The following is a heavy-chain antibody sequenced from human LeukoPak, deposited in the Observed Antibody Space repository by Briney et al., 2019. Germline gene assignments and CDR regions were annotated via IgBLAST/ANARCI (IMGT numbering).Heavy chain of an antibody. V-gene: IGHV3-30*02. Sequence: GGSLRLSCAASGFTFSSYGMHWVRQAPGKGLEWVAFIRYDGSNKYYADSVKGRFTISRDNSKNTLYLQMNSLRAEDTAVYYCAKDVEVGFYCSGGSCYSYFDYWGQGTLVTVSS. D-gene: IGHD2-15*01. CDR1: GFTFSSYG. J-gene: IGHJ4*02. CDR2: IRYDGSNK. CDR3: AKDVEVGFYCSGGSCYSYFDY.